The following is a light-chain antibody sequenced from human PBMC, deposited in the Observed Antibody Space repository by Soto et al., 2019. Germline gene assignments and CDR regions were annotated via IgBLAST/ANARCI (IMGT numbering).Light chain of an antibody. V-gene: IGLV2-14*01. Sequence: QSALTQPASVSGSPGQSITISCTGSSSDVGGYDYVSWYQQHPGKAPKRIIYDVNNRPSGVSNRFSGYKYANTASLPISGLQAEDEADYYCSSYSSSSTLFGGGTKLTVL. CDR1: SSDVGGYDY. CDR3: SSYSSSSTL. J-gene: IGLJ2*01. CDR2: DVN.